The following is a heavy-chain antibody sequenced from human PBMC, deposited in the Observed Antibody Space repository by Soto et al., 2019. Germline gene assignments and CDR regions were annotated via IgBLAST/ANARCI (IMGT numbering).Heavy chain of an antibody. CDR1: GFTFSSYW. V-gene: IGHV3-7*01. J-gene: IGHJ6*02. D-gene: IGHD3-9*01. CDR2: IKQDGSEK. CDR3: ARVYYDILTGYTLDMCMDV. Sequence: GGSLRLSCAASGFTFSSYWMSWVRQAPGKGLEWVANIKQDGSEKYYVDSVKGRFTISRDNAKNSLYLQMNSLRAEDTAVYYCARVYYDILTGYTLDMCMDVWGQGTTVTVSS.